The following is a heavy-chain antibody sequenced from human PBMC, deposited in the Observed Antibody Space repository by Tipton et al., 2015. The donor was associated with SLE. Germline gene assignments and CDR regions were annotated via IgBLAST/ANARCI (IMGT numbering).Heavy chain of an antibody. CDR1: GGSISSHY. V-gene: IGHV4-4*08. J-gene: IGHJ4*02. CDR2: IYTSGST. D-gene: IGHD2-2*01. Sequence: TLSLTCTVSGGSISSHYWSWIRQPPGKGLEWIGHIYTSGSTNYNPSLKSRVTISVDTSKNQFSLKLSSVTAADTAVYYCARGAAATDYWGQGTPVTVSS. CDR3: ARGAAATDY.